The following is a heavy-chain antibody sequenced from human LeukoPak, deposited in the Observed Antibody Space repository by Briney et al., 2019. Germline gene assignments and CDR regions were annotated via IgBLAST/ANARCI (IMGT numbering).Heavy chain of an antibody. Sequence: GGSLRLSCAASGFSVSSNYMSWVRQAPGVRQAPGKGLEWVSVIYSGGSTYYADSVKGRFTISRDNSKNTLYLQMNSLRAEDTAVYYCAKDVGWELRGYFDYWGQGTLVTVSS. CDR2: IYSGGST. CDR1: GFSVSSNY. V-gene: IGHV3-53*01. CDR3: AKDVGWELRGYFDY. J-gene: IGHJ4*02. D-gene: IGHD1-26*01.